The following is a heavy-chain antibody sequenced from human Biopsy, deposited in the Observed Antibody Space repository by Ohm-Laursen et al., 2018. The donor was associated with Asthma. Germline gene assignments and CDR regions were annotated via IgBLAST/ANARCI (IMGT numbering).Heavy chain of an antibody. V-gene: IGHV1-69*13. CDR2: LIPVLGTA. D-gene: IGHD5-12*01. J-gene: IGHJ6*02. CDR3: ARGYSGTDRIVYYYSGMEV. Sequence: SVKVSCKVSGDSLGSFINYAISWVRQAPRQGLEWMGGLIPVLGTADYAPMFEGRVTITADESTSTAYLELTSLRFEDTAVYYCARGYSGTDRIVYYYSGMEVWGQGTTVTVSS. CDR1: GDSLGSFINYA.